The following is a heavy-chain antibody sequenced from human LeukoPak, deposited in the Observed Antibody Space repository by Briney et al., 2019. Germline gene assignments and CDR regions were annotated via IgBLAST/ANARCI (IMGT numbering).Heavy chain of an antibody. V-gene: IGHV4-34*01. Sequence: SETLSLTCAVYGGSFSGYYWSWIRQPPGKGLEWIGEINHSGSTNYNPSLKSRVTISVDTSKNQFSLKLSSVTAADTAVYYCARDLGSYYYDSSGYSPHYYYYMDVWGKGTTVTISS. CDR1: GGSFSGYY. CDR2: INHSGST. D-gene: IGHD3-22*01. J-gene: IGHJ6*03. CDR3: ARDLGSYYYDSSGYSPHYYYYMDV.